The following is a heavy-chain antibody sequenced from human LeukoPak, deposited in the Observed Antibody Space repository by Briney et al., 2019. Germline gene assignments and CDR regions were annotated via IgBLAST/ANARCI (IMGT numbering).Heavy chain of an antibody. D-gene: IGHD1-14*01. Sequence: SETLSLTCAVYGGSFSGYYWSWIRQPPGKGLEWIGEINHSGSTNYNPSLKSRVTISVDTSKNQFSLKLSSVTAADTAVYYCANRDGNHDDAFDIWGQGTMVTVSS. CDR3: ANRDGNHDDAFDI. CDR2: INHSGST. CDR1: GGSFSGYY. V-gene: IGHV4-34*01. J-gene: IGHJ3*02.